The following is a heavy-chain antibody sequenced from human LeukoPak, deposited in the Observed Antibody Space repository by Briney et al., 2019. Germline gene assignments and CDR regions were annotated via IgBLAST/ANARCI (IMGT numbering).Heavy chain of an antibody. Sequence: ASVRVSSAASGYTFTRYYMYWVRQAPGQGLEWMGWINPNSGGTNYAQKFQGRVTMTRDTSISTTYMELSRLRSDDTAVYYCAREGGVLSYYESSGFNWLDPWGQGTLVTVSS. D-gene: IGHD3-22*01. CDR1: GYTFTRYY. CDR2: INPNSGGT. V-gene: IGHV1-2*02. J-gene: IGHJ5*02. CDR3: AREGGVLSYYESSGFNWLDP.